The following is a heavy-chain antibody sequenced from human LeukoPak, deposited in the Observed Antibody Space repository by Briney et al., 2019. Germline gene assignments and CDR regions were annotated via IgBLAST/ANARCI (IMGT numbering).Heavy chain of an antibody. CDR3: ASRGSGSGSYRYYYYMDV. CDR2: IIPIFGTA. V-gene: IGHV1-69*05. Sequence: SVMVSCKASGGTFSSYAISWVRQAPGQGLEWMGGIIPIFGTANYAQKFQGRVTITTDESTSTAYMELSSLRSEDTAVYYCASRGSGSGSYRYYYYMDVWGKGTTVTVSS. J-gene: IGHJ6*03. CDR1: GGTFSSYA. D-gene: IGHD3-10*01.